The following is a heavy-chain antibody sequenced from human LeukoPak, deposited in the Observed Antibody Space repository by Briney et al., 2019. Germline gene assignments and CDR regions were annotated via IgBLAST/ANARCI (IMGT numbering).Heavy chain of an antibody. J-gene: IGHJ6*02. Sequence: SVKVSCKASGGTFSSYAISWVRQAPGQGLEWMGRIIPILGIANYAQKFQGRVTITAGKSTSTAYMELSSLRSEDTAVYYCASVLLWFGEDIYYYYGMDVWGQGTTVTVSS. CDR1: GGTFSSYA. D-gene: IGHD3-10*01. CDR3: ASVLLWFGEDIYYYYGMDV. V-gene: IGHV1-69*04. CDR2: IIPILGIA.